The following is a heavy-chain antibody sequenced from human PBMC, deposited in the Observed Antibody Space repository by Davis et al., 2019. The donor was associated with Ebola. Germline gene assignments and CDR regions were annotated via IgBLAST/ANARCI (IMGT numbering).Heavy chain of an antibody. J-gene: IGHJ4*02. CDR3: ARVSPSSGLRFDS. CDR1: GGSISSSSYY. CDR2: IYYSGST. V-gene: IGHV4-39*07. D-gene: IGHD6-6*01. Sequence: MPSETLSLTCTVSGGSISSSSYYWGWIRQPPGKGLEWIGSIYYSGSTYYNPSLKSRVTISVDTSKNQFSLKLSSVTAADTALYFCARVSPSSGLRFDSWGQGTLVTVSS.